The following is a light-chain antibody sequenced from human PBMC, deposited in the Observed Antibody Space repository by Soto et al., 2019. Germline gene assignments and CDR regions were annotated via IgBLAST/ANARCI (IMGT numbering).Light chain of an antibody. CDR2: AAS. Sequence: DIQMTQSPSSRSASVGDRGTITCRASQGISTYLNWYLQKPGKAPKXLIYAASSLQSGVPSRFSGSGSETDFTLTISSLQPEDFATYSCQQSYSTTWTLGQGTKVDIK. J-gene: IGKJ1*01. CDR3: QQSYSTTWT. CDR1: QGISTY. V-gene: IGKV1-39*01.